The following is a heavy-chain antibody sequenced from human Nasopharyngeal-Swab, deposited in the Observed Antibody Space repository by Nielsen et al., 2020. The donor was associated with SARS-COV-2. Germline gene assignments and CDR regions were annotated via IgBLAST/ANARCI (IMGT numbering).Heavy chain of an antibody. CDR3: AATSALRFLEWLSNWFDP. D-gene: IGHD3-3*01. CDR2: IYYSGST. Sequence: GSLRLSCTVSGCSISSSCYYWVWLRQPPGKGLVWIGSIYYSGSTYYNPSLKSRVTISVDTSKNQFELKLRSVTAADTAAHYCAATSALRFLEWLSNWFDPWGQGTLVTVPS. CDR1: GCSISSSCYY. V-gene: IGHV4-39*01. J-gene: IGHJ5*02.